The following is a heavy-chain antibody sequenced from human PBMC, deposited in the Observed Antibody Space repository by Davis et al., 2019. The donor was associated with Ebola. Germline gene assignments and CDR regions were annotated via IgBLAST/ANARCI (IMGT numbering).Heavy chain of an antibody. Sequence: PSETLSLTCTVSGGSLSPYYWSWLRQSPGKGLEWIGYVEYNGRTEYIPSLNSRITISVDTSKSQVSLKLRSVTAADSAVYSCARGVYGAYFDYWGQGILVTVSS. J-gene: IGHJ4*02. V-gene: IGHV4-59*01. CDR3: ARGVYGAYFDY. D-gene: IGHD4-17*01. CDR2: VEYNGRT. CDR1: GGSLSPYY.